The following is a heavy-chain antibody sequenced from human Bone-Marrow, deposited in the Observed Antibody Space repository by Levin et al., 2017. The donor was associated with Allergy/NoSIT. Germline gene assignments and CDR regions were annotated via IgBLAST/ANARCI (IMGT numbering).Heavy chain of an antibody. CDR3: ARHVRYRDAPTYFDH. CDR2: IYYSGGT. Sequence: SETLSLTCSVSDDSIDSGGYYWSWVRQHSGKGLEWIGYIYYSGGTFYNPSLKSRTSISIDTSKRQFSLSLTSVTAADTAVYYCARHVRYRDAPTYFDHWGQGVVVTVSS. J-gene: IGHJ4*02. V-gene: IGHV4-31*03. CDR1: DDSIDSGGYY. D-gene: IGHD1-26*01.